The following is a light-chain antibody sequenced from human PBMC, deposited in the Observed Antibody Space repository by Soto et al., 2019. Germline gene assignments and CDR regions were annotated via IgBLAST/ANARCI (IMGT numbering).Light chain of an antibody. CDR3: QQLNLYPWT. V-gene: IGKV1-9*01. CDR2: AAS. Sequence: DIQLTQSPSFLSASVGDRVTITCRASQGISSYLAWYQQKPRKAPKLLIYAASTLQSGVPSRFSGSGSGTEFTLTISSLQPEDFATYYCQQLNLYPWTFGQGTKVEIK. CDR1: QGISSY. J-gene: IGKJ1*01.